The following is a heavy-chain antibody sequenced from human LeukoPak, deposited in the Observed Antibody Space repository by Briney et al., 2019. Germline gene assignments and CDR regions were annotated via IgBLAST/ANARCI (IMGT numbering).Heavy chain of an antibody. Sequence: SQTLSLTCAVSGGSISSGGYSWRWIRQPPGKGLEWIGYIYHSGSTYYNPSLKSRVTISVDRSKNQFSLKLSSVTAADTAVYYCARTGSTVTMLYPFDHWGQGTLVTVSS. CDR3: ARTGSTVTMLYPFDH. D-gene: IGHD4-17*01. V-gene: IGHV4-30-2*01. CDR2: IYHSGST. J-gene: IGHJ4*02. CDR1: GGSISSGGYS.